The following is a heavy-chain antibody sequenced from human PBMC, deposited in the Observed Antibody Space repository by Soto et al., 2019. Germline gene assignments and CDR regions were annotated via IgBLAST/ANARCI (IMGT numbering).Heavy chain of an antibody. J-gene: IGHJ6*03. CDR1: GYIFVNYG. CDR2: TSPYSGNT. Sequence: QVQLVQSGDAVRKPWSSVKVSCKASGYIFVNYGIALVRQAPGQGLEWIGWTSPYSGNTHYTSKVQGRLTMTTDTSTRTAYMELASLTSDDTAVYYCAMVDNYVTPTPQNVWGKEPTAPV. CDR3: AMVDNYVTPTPQNV. V-gene: IGHV1-18*01. D-gene: IGHD3-16*01.